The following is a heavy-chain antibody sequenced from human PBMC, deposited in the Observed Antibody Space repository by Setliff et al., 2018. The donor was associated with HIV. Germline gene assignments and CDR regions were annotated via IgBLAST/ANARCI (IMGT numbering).Heavy chain of an antibody. Sequence: NPSETLSLTCTVSGDSISNYYWSWIRQPPGKGLEWIGYIHYSGSTNYNPSLKSRVTISVDTSKNQFSLKLSSVTAADTAVYYCARRPAGAVAGGYGMDVWGQGTTVTVS. V-gene: IGHV4-59*08. CDR3: ARRPAGAVAGGYGMDV. CDR1: GDSISNYY. D-gene: IGHD6-19*01. CDR2: IHYSGST. J-gene: IGHJ6*02.